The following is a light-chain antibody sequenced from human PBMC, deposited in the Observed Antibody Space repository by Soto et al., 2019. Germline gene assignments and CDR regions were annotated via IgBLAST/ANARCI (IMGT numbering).Light chain of an antibody. CDR3: QQYNNSPEYT. V-gene: IGKV3-20*01. J-gene: IGKJ2*01. CDR2: GAT. CDR1: QSVTSRH. Sequence: EIVLTQSPGTLSLSPGERATLSCKASQSVTSRHLAWYQQKPGQAPRLLIYGATSRATGIPDRFSGSGSGTDFTLTISRLEPEDFAVYFCQQYNNSPEYTFGQGTKLENK.